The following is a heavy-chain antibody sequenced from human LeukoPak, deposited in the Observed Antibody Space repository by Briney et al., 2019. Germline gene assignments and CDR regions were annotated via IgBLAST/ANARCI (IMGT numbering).Heavy chain of an antibody. V-gene: IGHV1-69*05. Sequence: GASVKVSCKASGGTFSSYAVSWVRQAPGQGLEWMGGIIPMFGTANYAQKFQGRATITTEESTSTVYMELSSLGSEDTAMYYCARVFARGGEISGSYYYYWGQGTLVTVSS. CDR1: GGTFSSYA. CDR3: ARVFARGGEISGSYYYY. D-gene: IGHD1-26*01. CDR2: IIPMFGTA. J-gene: IGHJ4*02.